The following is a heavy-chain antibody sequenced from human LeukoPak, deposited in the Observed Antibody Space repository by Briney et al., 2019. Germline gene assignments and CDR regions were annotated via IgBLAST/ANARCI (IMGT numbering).Heavy chain of an antibody. D-gene: IGHD1-26*01. Sequence: GASVKVSSKASGYSFTSYDINWVRQATGQGLEWLGWMNPNSGYTGYAQKFQGRVTMTRDTSISTAYMELSSLRSEDTAVYYCARVVGAIDYWGQGTLVTVSS. CDR3: ARVVGAIDY. CDR1: GYSFTSYD. J-gene: IGHJ4*02. V-gene: IGHV1-8*01. CDR2: MNPNSGYT.